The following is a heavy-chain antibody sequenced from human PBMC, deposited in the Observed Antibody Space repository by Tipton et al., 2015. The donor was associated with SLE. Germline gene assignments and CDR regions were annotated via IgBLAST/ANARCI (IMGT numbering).Heavy chain of an antibody. J-gene: IGHJ3*02. D-gene: IGHD3-10*02. V-gene: IGHV1-69*13. CDR1: GYTFTSYG. Sequence: QLVQSGAEVKKPGASVKVSCKASGYTFTSYGISWVRQAPGQGLEWMGGIIPIFGTANYAQKFQGRVTITADESTSTAYMELRSLRSDDTAVYYCARDMLSFDIWGQGTMVTVSS. CDR3: ARDMLSFDI. CDR2: IIPIFGTA.